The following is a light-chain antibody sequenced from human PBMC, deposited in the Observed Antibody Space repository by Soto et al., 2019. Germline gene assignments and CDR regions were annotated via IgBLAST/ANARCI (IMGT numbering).Light chain of an antibody. V-gene: IGKV1-39*01. CDR2: AAS. J-gene: IGKJ2*01. CDR3: QQSYSTPVYT. Sequence: DIQMTQSPSSLSASVGDRVTITCRASQSISSYLNWYQQKPGKAPKLLIYAASSLQSGVPSRFSGSGSGTDFTLTISRLQPEDFATYYCQQSYSTPVYTFGQGTKVDIK. CDR1: QSISSY.